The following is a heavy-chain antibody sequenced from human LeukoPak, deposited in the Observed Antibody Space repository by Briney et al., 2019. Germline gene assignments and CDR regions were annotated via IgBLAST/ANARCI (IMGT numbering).Heavy chain of an antibody. J-gene: IGHJ4*02. CDR2: IDSDGSTT. CDR3: ARSVYDSGGYYRVLDY. V-gene: IGHV3-74*01. Sequence: PGGSQRLSCAASGFTFSSYWMHWVRQAPGKGLVWVSRIDSDGSTTSYADSVKGRFTISRDNAKNTLFLQMNSLRAEDTAAYYCARSVYDSGGYYRVLDYWGQGTLVTVSS. D-gene: IGHD3-22*01. CDR1: GFTFSSYW.